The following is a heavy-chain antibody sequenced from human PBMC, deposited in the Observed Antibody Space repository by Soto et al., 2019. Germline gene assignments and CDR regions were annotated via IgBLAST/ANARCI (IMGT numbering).Heavy chain of an antibody. J-gene: IGHJ4*02. CDR3: AKDIGLVLDWRPLFRY. V-gene: IGHV3-23*01. CDR2: ISGSGGST. CDR1: GFTFSSYS. Sequence: GGSLRLSCAASGFTFSSYSMSWVRQAPGKGLEWVSAISGSGGSTYYADSVKGRFTISRDNSKNTLYLQMNSLRAEDTAVYYCAKDIGLVLDWRPLFRYWGQGTLVTVSS. D-gene: IGHD6-19*01.